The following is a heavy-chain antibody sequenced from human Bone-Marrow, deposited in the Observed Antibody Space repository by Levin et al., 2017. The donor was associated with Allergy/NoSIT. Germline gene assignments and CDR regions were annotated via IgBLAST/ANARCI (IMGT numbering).Heavy chain of an antibody. CDR1: GDSFGGYA. Sequence: KISCKASGDSFGGYAMSWIRQAPGQGLEWMGGIIPIFGTANYPEKFQGRVTITADMSRSTVFMELTSLTSEDAAVYDGARGVMPAAVNHWFDPWGQGTLVTVSS. J-gene: IGHJ5*02. CDR2: IIPIFGTA. CDR3: ARGVMPAAVNHWFDP. V-gene: IGHV1-69*06. D-gene: IGHD2-15*01.